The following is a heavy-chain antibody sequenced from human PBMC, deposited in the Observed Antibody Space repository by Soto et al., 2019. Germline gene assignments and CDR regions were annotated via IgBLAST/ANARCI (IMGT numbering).Heavy chain of an antibody. CDR1: GGTFNSFG. D-gene: IGHD7-27*01. CDR2: IIPVFGTT. CDR3: AIEVWGRGGYYLDS. V-gene: IGHV1-69*01. Sequence: QVHVVQSGAEVKKPGSSVKVTGKAFGGTFNSFGINWVRQAPGQGLEWMGGIIPVFGTTKYAQKFRDRVTLVAEGSTSTSYMELSSLTSDDTAVYYCAIEVWGRGGYYLDSWGQGTLVTVSS. J-gene: IGHJ4*02.